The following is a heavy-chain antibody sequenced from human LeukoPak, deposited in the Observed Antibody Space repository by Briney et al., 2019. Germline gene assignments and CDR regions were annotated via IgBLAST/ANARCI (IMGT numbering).Heavy chain of an antibody. J-gene: IGHJ4*02. D-gene: IGHD3-22*01. V-gene: IGHV3-30*03. CDR3: ARDPGYYYDSSGYYVPNDY. Sequence: PGRSLRLSCAASGFTFSSYGMHWVRQAPGKGLEWVAVISYDGSNKYYADSVKGRFTISRDNSKNTLYLQMNSLRAEDTAVYYCARDPGYYYDSSGYYVPNDYWGQGTLVTVSS. CDR1: GFTFSSYG. CDR2: ISYDGSNK.